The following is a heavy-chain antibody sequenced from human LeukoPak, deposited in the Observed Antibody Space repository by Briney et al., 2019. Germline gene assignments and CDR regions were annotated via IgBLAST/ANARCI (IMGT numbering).Heavy chain of an antibody. J-gene: IGHJ5*02. V-gene: IGHV4-39*01. CDR1: GGSISSSSYY. Sequence: SETPSLTCTVSGGSISSSSYYWGWIRQPPGKGLEWIGSIYYSGSTYYNPSLKSRVTISVDTSKNQFSLKLSSVTAADTAVYYCARHPQYYYDSSGYYPRWFDPWGQGTLVTVSS. CDR3: ARHPQYYYDSSGYYPRWFDP. D-gene: IGHD3-22*01. CDR2: IYYSGST.